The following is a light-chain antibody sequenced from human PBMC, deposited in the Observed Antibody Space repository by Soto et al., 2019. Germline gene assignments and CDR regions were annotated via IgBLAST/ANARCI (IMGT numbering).Light chain of an antibody. J-gene: IGLJ1*01. CDR2: RNN. CDR1: SSNIGSNY. V-gene: IGLV1-47*01. CDR3: AAWDDSLSGHYV. Sequence: QFVLTQPPSASGTPGQRVTISCSGSSSNIGSNYVYWYQQLPGTAPKLLIYRNNQRPSGVPDRFSGSKSGTSASLAISGLRSEDEADYYCAAWDDSLSGHYVFGTGTKLTVL.